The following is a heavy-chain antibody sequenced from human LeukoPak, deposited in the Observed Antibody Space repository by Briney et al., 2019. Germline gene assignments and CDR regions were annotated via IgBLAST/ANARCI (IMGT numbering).Heavy chain of an antibody. D-gene: IGHD3-10*01. Sequence: GGSLRLSCAASGFTFSNYGMHWVRQAPGKGLEWVAVTWYDGSNKYYADSVKGRLTISRDNSKNTVYLQMNSLRAEDTAMYYCARDFYVGSKSYYIGYWGHGTLVTVSS. CDR3: ARDFYVGSKSYYIGY. CDR2: TWYDGSNK. V-gene: IGHV3-33*01. CDR1: GFTFSNYG. J-gene: IGHJ4*01.